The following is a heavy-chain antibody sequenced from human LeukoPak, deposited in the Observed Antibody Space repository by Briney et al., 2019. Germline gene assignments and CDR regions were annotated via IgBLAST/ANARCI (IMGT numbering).Heavy chain of an antibody. CDR1: GFTFSSYA. Sequence: GGSLRLSCAASGFTFSSYAMSWVRQAPGKGLEWVSTVSGGGVTTYYADSAKGRFTISRDNSKNTLYLQMNGLTAEDTAVYYCPKQSYASGWNPFDYWGQGILVTVSS. CDR3: PKQSYASGWNPFDY. V-gene: IGHV3-23*01. D-gene: IGHD6-19*01. J-gene: IGHJ4*02. CDR2: VSGGGVTT.